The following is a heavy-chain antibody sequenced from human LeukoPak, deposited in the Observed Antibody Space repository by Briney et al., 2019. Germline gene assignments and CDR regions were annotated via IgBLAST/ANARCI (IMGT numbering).Heavy chain of an antibody. CDR3: ARQGGGRITIFGVVIPFDY. CDR1: GYSISSGCY. CDR2: IYHSGST. V-gene: IGHV4-38-2*01. D-gene: IGHD3-3*01. Sequence: PSETLSLTCAVSGYSISSGCYWGWIRQPPGKGLEWIGSIYHSGSTYYNPSLKSRVTISVDTSKNQFSLKLSSVTAADTAVYYCARQGGGRITIFGVVIPFDYWGQGTLVTVSS. J-gene: IGHJ4*02.